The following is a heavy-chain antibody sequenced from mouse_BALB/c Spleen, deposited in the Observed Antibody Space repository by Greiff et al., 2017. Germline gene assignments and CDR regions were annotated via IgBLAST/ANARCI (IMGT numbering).Heavy chain of an antibody. CDR3: VRDTPMTTSAMDY. D-gene: IGHD2-13*01. J-gene: IGHJ4*01. Sequence: QVQLQQSGPGLVAPSQSLSITCTVSGFSLTSYDISWIRQPPGKGLEWLGVIWTGGGTNYNSAFMSRLSISKDNSKSQVFLKMNSLQTDDTAIYYCVRDTPMTTSAMDYWGQGTSVTVSS. V-gene: IGHV2-9-2*01. CDR2: IWTGGGT. CDR1: GFSLTSYD.